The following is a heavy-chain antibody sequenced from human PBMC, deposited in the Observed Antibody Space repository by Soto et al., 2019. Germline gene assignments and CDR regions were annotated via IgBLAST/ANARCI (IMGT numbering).Heavy chain of an antibody. V-gene: IGHV1-69*10. J-gene: IGHJ3*02. CDR3: ARESGDPAYAFDI. CDR2: IIPIFGIA. Sequence: ASVKVSCKASGGTFSSYAISWVRQPPGQGLEWMGGIIPIFGIANYAQKFQGRVTITADKSTSTAYMELSSLRSEDTAVYYCARESGDPAYAFDIWGQGTMVTVSS. D-gene: IGHD3-10*01. CDR1: GGTFSSYA.